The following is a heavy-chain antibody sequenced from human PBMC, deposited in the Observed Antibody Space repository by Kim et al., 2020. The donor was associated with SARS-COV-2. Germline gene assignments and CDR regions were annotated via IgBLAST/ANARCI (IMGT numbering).Heavy chain of an antibody. Sequence: GRFPISRDNAKNSLYLQMNSLRAEDTAVYYCARDLGNYYDSSGYYIGGGYWGQGTLVTVSS. V-gene: IGHV3-11*06. D-gene: IGHD3-22*01. CDR3: ARDLGNYYDSSGYYIGGGY. J-gene: IGHJ4*02.